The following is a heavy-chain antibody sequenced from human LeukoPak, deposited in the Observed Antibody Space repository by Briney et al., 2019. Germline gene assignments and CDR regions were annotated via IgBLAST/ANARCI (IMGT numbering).Heavy chain of an antibody. J-gene: IGHJ3*02. CDR1: GFTFSSYA. D-gene: IGHD2-2*01. Sequence: PGGSLRLSCAASGFTFSSYAMSWVRQAPGKGLEWVSAISGSGGSTYYADSVRGRFTISRDNSKNTLYLQMNSLRAEDTAVYYCDPYCSSTGCYLNAFDIWGQGTMVTVSS. CDR3: DPYCSSTGCYLNAFDI. V-gene: IGHV3-23*01. CDR2: ISGSGGST.